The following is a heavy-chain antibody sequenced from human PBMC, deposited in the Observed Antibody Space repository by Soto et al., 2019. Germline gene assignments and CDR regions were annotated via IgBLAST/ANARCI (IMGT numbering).Heavy chain of an antibody. Sequence: GGSLKLSCAASGFTFSSYAMHWVRQAPGKGLEYVSAISSNGGSTYYADSVKGRFTISRDNSKNTLYLQMGSLRAEDMAVYYCARESSGWSNWYFDLWGRGTLVTVSS. D-gene: IGHD6-19*01. CDR2: ISSNGGST. CDR3: ARESSGWSNWYFDL. J-gene: IGHJ2*01. V-gene: IGHV3-64*02. CDR1: GFTFSSYA.